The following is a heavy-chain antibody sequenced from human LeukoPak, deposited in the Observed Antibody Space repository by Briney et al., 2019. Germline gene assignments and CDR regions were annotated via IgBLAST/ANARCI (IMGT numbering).Heavy chain of an antibody. CDR1: GGSISSGDYY. D-gene: IGHD3-3*01. V-gene: IGHV4-30-4*08. J-gene: IGHJ5*02. CDR2: IYYSGNT. CDR3: ARARRYYDFWSGRTPSTFVNWFDP. Sequence: SQTLSLTCTVSGGSISSGDYYWSWIRQPPGKGLVWIGYIYYSGNTYDNPSHKSRVTISVDTCKNQFSLKLSSVTAADMAVYYCARARRYYDFWSGRTPSTFVNWFDPWGQGTLVTVSS.